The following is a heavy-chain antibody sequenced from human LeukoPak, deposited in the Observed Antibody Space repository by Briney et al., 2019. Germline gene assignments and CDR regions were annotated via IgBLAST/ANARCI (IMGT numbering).Heavy chain of an antibody. CDR3: ASPSLDYGDTYYGMDV. J-gene: IGHJ6*02. CDR2: IYYSGST. Sequence: SETLSHTCTVSGGSISSSSYYWGWLRQPPGKGLEWIGSIYYSGSTYYNPSLKSRVTISVDTSKNQFSLKLSSVTAADTAVYYCASPSLDYGDTYYGMDVWGQGTTVTVSS. CDR1: GGSISSSSYY. D-gene: IGHD4-17*01. V-gene: IGHV4-39*01.